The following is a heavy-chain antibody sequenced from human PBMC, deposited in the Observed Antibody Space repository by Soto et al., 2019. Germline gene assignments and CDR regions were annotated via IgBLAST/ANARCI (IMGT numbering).Heavy chain of an antibody. D-gene: IGHD3-9*01. CDR3: ARLEGLAAISYYFDF. J-gene: IGHJ4*02. CDR1: DDSINSDKYY. CDR2: IYYRGNA. Sequence: QLQLQESGPGLLKPSETLSLTCSVSDDSINSDKYYLGWIRQPPGKGLEWLGIIYYRGNAYYNPCPQTRDTISLDKSKRQFSMKLKSVTAVDSAVYFCARLEGLAAISYYFDFWGPGALVTVSS. V-gene: IGHV4-39*01.